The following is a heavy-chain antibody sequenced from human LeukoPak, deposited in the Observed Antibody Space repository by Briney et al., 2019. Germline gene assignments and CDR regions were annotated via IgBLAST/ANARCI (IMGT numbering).Heavy chain of an antibody. J-gene: IGHJ4*02. CDR1: GFTFSSYG. CDR2: IRYDGSNK. D-gene: IGHD3-22*01. V-gene: IGHV3-30*02. CDR3: AKGDSSGYYSGGAFDY. Sequence: GGSLRLSCAASGFTFSSYGMHWVRQAPGKGLEWVAFIRYDGSNKYYADSVKGRFTISRDNSKNTLYLQMNSLRAEDTAVYYCAKGDSSGYYSGGAFDYWGQGTLVTVSS.